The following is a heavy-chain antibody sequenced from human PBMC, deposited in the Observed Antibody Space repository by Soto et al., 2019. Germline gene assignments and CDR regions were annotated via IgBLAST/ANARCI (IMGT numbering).Heavy chain of an antibody. CDR1: GGTFSSYA. CDR3: ARAVGAPAVFSFDI. D-gene: IGHD1-26*01. CDR2: IIPIFGTA. J-gene: IGHJ3*02. Sequence: SVKVSCKASGGTFSSYAISWVLQAPGQGLEWMGGIIPIFGTANYAQKFQGRVTITADESTSTAYMELSSLRSEDTAVYYCARAVGAPAVFSFDIWGQGTMVTVSS. V-gene: IGHV1-69*13.